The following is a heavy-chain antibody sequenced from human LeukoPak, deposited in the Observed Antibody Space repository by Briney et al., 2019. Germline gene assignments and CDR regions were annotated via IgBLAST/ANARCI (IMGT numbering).Heavy chain of an antibody. CDR2: ISYDGSNK. J-gene: IGHJ4*02. D-gene: IGHD5-18*01. CDR1: GFTFSSYG. CDR3: AKDDVTAGLGRY. V-gene: IGHV3-30*18. Sequence: PGRSQRLSCAASGFTFSSYGMHWVRQAPGKGLEWVAVISYDGSNKYYADSVKGRFTISRDNSKNTLYLQMNSLRAEDTAVYYCAKDDVTAGLGRYWGQGTLVTVSS.